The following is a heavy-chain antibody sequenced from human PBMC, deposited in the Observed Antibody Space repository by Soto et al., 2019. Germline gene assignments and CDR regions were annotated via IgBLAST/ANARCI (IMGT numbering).Heavy chain of an antibody. CDR2: ISPNNGAT. D-gene: IGHD2-15*01. CDR1: GYTFSDYY. CDR3: ARGGEXCSTGSCNSSLGDAFDV. J-gene: IGHJ3*01. V-gene: IGHV1-2*02. Sequence: ASVKVSCKASGYTFSDYYMHWVRQAPGQGLECMGWISPNNGATNYAQKFQDRVTMTRDASITTAYMELSRLRSDDTAVYYCARGGEXCSTGSCNSSLGDAFDVWGQGTTVTVSS.